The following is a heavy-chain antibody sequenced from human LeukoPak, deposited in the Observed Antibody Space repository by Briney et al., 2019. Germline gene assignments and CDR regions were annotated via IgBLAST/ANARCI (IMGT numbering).Heavy chain of an antibody. CDR2: VNPKSGST. D-gene: IGHD3-16*01. CDR3: ARGVIIRRYAWAF. CDR1: GYSFTDYD. V-gene: IGHV1-8*01. Sequence: ASVKVSCKASGYSFTDYDIIWVRQAAGPGLEWVGWVNPKSGSTAYAPKFQGRVTMTSSTSISTVYMELSSLRPEDSAVYYCARGVIIRRYAWAFWGQGSLVTVSS. J-gene: IGHJ4*02.